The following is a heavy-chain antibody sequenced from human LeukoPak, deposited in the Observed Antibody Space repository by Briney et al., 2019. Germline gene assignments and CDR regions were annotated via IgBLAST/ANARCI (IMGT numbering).Heavy chain of an antibody. D-gene: IGHD3-3*02. J-gene: IGHJ4*02. CDR3: AALARDY. CDR2: IHNDGST. V-gene: IGHV3-53*01. Sequence: QAGGSLRLSCAASGFTFSSYSMNWVRQAPGKGLEWVSVIHNDGSTYYAESVKGRFTISRDNSKNTLYLQMNSLRVEDTAVYYCAALARDYWGQGILVTVSS. CDR1: GFTFSSYS.